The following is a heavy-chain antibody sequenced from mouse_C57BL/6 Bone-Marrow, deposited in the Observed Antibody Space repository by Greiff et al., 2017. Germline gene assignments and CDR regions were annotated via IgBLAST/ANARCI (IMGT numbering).Heavy chain of an antibody. CDR2: IDPENGDT. CDR1: GFNIKDDY. D-gene: IGHD6-2*01. Sequence: VQLKQSGAELVRPGASVKLSCTASGFNIKDDYMHWVKQRPEQGLEWIGWIDPENGDTEYASKFQGKATITADTSSNTAYLQLSSLTSEDTAVYYCTTVSQVYFDYWGQGTTLTVSS. CDR3: TTVSQVYFDY. V-gene: IGHV14-4*01. J-gene: IGHJ2*01.